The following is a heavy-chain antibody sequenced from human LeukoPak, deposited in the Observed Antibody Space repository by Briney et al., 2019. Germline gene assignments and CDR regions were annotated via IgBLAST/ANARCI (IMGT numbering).Heavy chain of an antibody. J-gene: IGHJ5*02. V-gene: IGHV1-2*02. Sequence: GGSLRLSCAASGFTFSSYGMHWVRQAPGQGLEWMGWINPNSGGTNYAQKFQGRVTMTRDTSTSTLYMQLSSLRSEDTAVYYCARSPLLRLGEFASKRCWFDPWGQGTLVTVSS. CDR1: GFTFSSYG. D-gene: IGHD3-16*01. CDR2: INPNSGGT. CDR3: ARSPLLRLGEFASKRCWFDP.